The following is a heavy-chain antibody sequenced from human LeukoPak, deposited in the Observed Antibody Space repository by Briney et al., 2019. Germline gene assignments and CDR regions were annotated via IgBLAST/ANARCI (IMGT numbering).Heavy chain of an antibody. D-gene: IGHD2-21*01. Sequence: GGSLRLSCAASGFTFSSYAMSWVSQAPGKGLEWVSSISGSGGSTYYADAVKGRFTISRDNSKNTLYVQMNSLRAEDTAVYYCAKGCSYSSSWYFDLWGRGTLVTVSS. J-gene: IGHJ2*01. V-gene: IGHV3-23*01. CDR3: AKGCSYSSSWYFDL. CDR1: GFTFSSYA. CDR2: ISGSGGST.